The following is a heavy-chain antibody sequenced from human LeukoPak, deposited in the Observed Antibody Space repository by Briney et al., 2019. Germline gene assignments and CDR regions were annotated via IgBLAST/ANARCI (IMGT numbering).Heavy chain of an antibody. Sequence: PGGSLRLSCAASGFTFSSYAMHWVRQAPGKGLEYVSAISSNGGSTYYANSVKGRFTISRDNSKNTLYLQMGSLRAEDTAVYYCAKEGTYCSSTSCYMGGYDAFDIWGQGTMVTVSS. J-gene: IGHJ3*02. CDR3: AKEGTYCSSTSCYMGGYDAFDI. V-gene: IGHV3-64*01. CDR2: ISSNGGST. D-gene: IGHD2-2*02. CDR1: GFTFSSYA.